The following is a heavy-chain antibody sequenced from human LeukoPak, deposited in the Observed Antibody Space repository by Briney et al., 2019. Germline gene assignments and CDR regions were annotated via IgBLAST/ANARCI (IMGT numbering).Heavy chain of an antibody. Sequence: SETLSLTCTVYGGSFSGYYWSWIRQPPGKGLEWIGEINHSGSTNYNPSLKSRVTISVDTSKDQFSLKLSSVTAADTAVYYCARLYGSGSYYNYWGQGTLVTVSS. D-gene: IGHD3-10*01. J-gene: IGHJ4*02. CDR3: ARLYGSGSYYNY. CDR2: INHSGST. V-gene: IGHV4-34*01. CDR1: GGSFSGYY.